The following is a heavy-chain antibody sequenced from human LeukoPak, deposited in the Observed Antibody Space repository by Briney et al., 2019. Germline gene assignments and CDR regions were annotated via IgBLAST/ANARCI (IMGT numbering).Heavy chain of an antibody. CDR1: GGSISSGGYY. Sequence: PAETLSLTCTVSGGSISSGGYYWSWIRQPPGKGLEWIGYIYYSRSTYYNLSRQSRVTIALDKSKNQFSLKLSSVTAADTAVYYCARTIRDYYYGMDVWGQGTTVTVSS. D-gene: IGHD5-24*01. CDR3: ARTIRDYYYGMDV. J-gene: IGHJ6*02. CDR2: IYYSRST. V-gene: IGHV4-31*03.